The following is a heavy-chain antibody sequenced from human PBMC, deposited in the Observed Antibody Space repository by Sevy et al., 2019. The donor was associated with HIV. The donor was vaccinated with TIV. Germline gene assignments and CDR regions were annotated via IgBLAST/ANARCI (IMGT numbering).Heavy chain of an antibody. V-gene: IGHV1-69*13. J-gene: IGHJ3*02. Sequence: ASVKVSCKASGGTFSSYAINWVRQAPGQGLEWMGGIIPIFGTANYAQKFQGRVTITADESTSTAYMELSNLRSEDTAVFYCARRALAGDDTFDIWGQGTMVTVSS. CDR2: IIPIFGTA. CDR3: ARRALAGDDTFDI. D-gene: IGHD6-19*01. CDR1: GGTFSSYA.